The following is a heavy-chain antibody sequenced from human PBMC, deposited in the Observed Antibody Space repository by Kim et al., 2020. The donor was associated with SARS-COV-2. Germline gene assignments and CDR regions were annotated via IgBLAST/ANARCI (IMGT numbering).Heavy chain of an antibody. Sequence: GGSLRLSCAASGFTFSSNWMSWVRQAPGKGREWVANIKQDGSEQYYVDSVKGRFTISRDNAKNSLYLQMNSLRAEDTAVYYCAREGIAVAGGLDYWGQGTLVTVSS. CDR3: AREGIAVAGGLDY. V-gene: IGHV3-7*01. CDR1: GFTFSSNW. J-gene: IGHJ4*02. CDR2: IKQDGSEQ. D-gene: IGHD6-19*01.